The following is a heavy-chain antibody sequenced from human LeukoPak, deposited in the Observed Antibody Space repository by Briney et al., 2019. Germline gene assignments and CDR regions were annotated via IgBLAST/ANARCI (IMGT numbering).Heavy chain of an antibody. CDR3: ARDDGSYYAVPFHE. CDR1: GFTFSSYE. D-gene: IGHD1-26*01. Sequence: GGSLRLSCAASGFTFSSYEMNWVRQAPGKGLEWVSYISSSGSTIYYADSVKGRFTISRDNAKNSLYLQMNSLRAEDTAVYYCARDDGSYYAVPFHEWAQRPLVTVSS. CDR2: ISSSGSTI. J-gene: IGHJ4*02. V-gene: IGHV3-48*03.